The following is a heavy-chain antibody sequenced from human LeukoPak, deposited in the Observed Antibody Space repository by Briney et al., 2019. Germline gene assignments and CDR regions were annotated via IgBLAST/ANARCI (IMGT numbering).Heavy chain of an antibody. CDR2: INHSGST. D-gene: IGHD1-26*01. CDR3: AANGYYTIEY. CDR1: GGSISSYY. V-gene: IGHV4-34*01. Sequence: SETLSLTCTVSGGSISSYYWSWIRQPPGKGLEWIGEINHSGSTNYNPSLKSRVTISVDTSKNQFSLNFNSMSAADSAVYYCAANGYYTIEYWGQGTLVTVSS. J-gene: IGHJ4*02.